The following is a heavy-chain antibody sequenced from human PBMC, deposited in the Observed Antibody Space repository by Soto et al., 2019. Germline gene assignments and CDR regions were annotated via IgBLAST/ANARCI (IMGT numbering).Heavy chain of an antibody. Sequence: GAPVKASCKPSGYTLNSYYLHWVRQAPGQGLEWMGIIHPSGGGSTYAQKFLGRVTMTRDTSTSTVFMELSSLRSADTAVYYCARGGHIAVVTASFDYWGQGTLVTVSS. V-gene: IGHV1-46*02. CDR3: ARGGHIAVVTASFDY. J-gene: IGHJ4*02. D-gene: IGHD2-21*02. CDR2: IHPSGGGS. CDR1: GYTLNSYY.